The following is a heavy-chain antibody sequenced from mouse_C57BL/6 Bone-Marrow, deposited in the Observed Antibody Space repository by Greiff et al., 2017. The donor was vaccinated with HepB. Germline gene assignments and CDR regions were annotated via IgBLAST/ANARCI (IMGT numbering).Heavy chain of an antibody. CDR3: ARGRWLLLAY. CDR1: GYTFTSYG. D-gene: IGHD2-3*01. CDR2: IYPRSGNT. V-gene: IGHV1-81*01. Sequence: QVQLQQSGAELARPGASVKLSCKASGYTFTSYGISWVKQRTGQGLEWIGEIYPRSGNTYYNEKFKGKDTLTADKSSSTAYMELRCLTSEDSAVYFCARGRWLLLAYWGQGTLVTVSA. J-gene: IGHJ3*01.